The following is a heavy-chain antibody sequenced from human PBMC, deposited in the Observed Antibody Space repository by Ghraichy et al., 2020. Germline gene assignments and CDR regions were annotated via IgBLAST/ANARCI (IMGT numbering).Heavy chain of an antibody. CDR3: ARETYFFDS. Sequence: GGSLRLSCAASGFTFSTYWMSWVRQAPGKGLEWVANIKEDGSVETYLDSVKGRFTISRDNAKNSLYLQLNSLRAEDTAVFYCARETYFFDSWGPGTLVTVSS. V-gene: IGHV3-7*01. CDR1: GFTFSTYW. J-gene: IGHJ4*02. CDR2: IKEDGSVE.